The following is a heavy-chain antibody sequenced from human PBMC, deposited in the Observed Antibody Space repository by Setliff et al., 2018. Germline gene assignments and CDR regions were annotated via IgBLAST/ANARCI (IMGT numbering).Heavy chain of an antibody. D-gene: IGHD3-22*01. CDR1: GFTFSNAW. CDR3: TTAGNYYDSSGHFDQ. Sequence: GESLKISCAASGFTFSNAWMSWVRQAPGKGLEWVGRIKSKTDGGTTDYAAPVKGRFTISRDDSKNTLYLQMNSLKTEDTAVYYCTTAGNYYDSSGHFDQWGQGTPVTVSS. J-gene: IGHJ4*02. V-gene: IGHV3-15*01. CDR2: IKSKTDGGTT.